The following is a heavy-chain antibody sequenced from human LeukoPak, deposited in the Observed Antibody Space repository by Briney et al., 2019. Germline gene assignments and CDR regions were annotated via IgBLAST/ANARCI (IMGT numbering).Heavy chain of an antibody. J-gene: IGHJ6*03. CDR2: IKQDGSEK. CDR3: ARRYDFWSGYYPYYYYYYMDV. Sequence: GGSLRLSCAASGFTFSSYWMSWVRQAPGKGLEWVANIKQDGSEKYYVDSVKGRFTISRDNAKNSLYLQMNSLRAEDTAVYYCARRYDFWSGYYPYYYYYYMDVWGKGTTVTVSS. CDR1: GFTFSSYW. D-gene: IGHD3-3*01. V-gene: IGHV3-7*01.